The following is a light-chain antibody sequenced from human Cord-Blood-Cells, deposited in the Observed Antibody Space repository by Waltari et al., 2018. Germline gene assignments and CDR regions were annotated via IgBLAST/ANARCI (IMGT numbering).Light chain of an antibody. Sequence: AIRMTQSPSSFSASTGDTVTLTWRASQGITSDLAWYQQKPGKAPKLLIYAASTLQSGVPSRFSGSGSGTDFTLTISCLQSEDFATYYCQQYYSYPYTFGQGTKLEIK. CDR1: QGITSD. CDR2: AAS. J-gene: IGKJ2*01. V-gene: IGKV1-8*01. CDR3: QQYYSYPYT.